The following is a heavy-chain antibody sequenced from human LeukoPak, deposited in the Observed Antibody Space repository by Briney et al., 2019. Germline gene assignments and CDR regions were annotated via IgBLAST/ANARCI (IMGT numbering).Heavy chain of an antibody. Sequence: ASVKVSCKASGYTFTSYGISWVRQAPGQGLEWMGWISAYNGNTNYAQKLQGRVTMTTDTSTSTAYMELRSLRSDDTAVYYCARVESDYYDNISHFDYWGQGTLVTVSS. CDR1: GYTFTSYG. CDR2: ISAYNGNT. J-gene: IGHJ4*02. D-gene: IGHD3-22*01. CDR3: ARVESDYYDNISHFDY. V-gene: IGHV1-18*01.